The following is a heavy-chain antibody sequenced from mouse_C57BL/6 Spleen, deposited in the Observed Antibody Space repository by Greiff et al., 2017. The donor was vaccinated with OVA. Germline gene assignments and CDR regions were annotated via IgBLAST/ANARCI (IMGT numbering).Heavy chain of an antibody. CDR3: ARKGNYGYDGDFDV. D-gene: IGHD2-2*01. CDR1: GYTFTDYN. Sequence: VQLQQSGPELVKPGASVKIPCKASGYTFTDYNMDWVKQSHGKSLEWIGDINPNNGGTIYNQKFKGKATLTVDKSSSTAYMELRSLTSEDTAGYYCARKGNYGYDGDFDVWGTGTTVTVSS. V-gene: IGHV1-18*01. CDR2: INPNNGGT. J-gene: IGHJ1*03.